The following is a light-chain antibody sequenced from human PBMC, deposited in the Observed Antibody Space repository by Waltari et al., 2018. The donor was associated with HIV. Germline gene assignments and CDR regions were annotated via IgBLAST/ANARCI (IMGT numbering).Light chain of an antibody. V-gene: IGKV2-30*02. Sequence: QSPLSLAVSLGQSASISCTPSQSLVHSTGDTYFHSFHQRPGQSPRRLIYKVSNRDSGVPERFSGSGSGSQFTLKITGVAAEDVGVYFCMQGTYWPPTFGGGTKVEL. CDR3: MQGTYWPPT. J-gene: IGKJ4*02. CDR1: QSLVHSTGDTY. CDR2: KVS.